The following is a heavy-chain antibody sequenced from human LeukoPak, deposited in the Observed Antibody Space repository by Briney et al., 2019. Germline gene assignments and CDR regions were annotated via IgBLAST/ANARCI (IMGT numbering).Heavy chain of an antibody. Sequence: GESLKISCKGSGYSFTSYWIGWVRHMPGKGLQWMGIIYPGDSDTRYNPSFEGQVIISADKSMSNAYLQWSSLKASDTAMYYCARQIQGPRGCSGYSCYSAPFDYWGQGTLVTVSS. CDR3: ARQIQGPRGCSGYSCYSAPFDY. CDR1: GYSFTSYW. CDR2: IYPGDSDT. J-gene: IGHJ4*02. D-gene: IGHD2-15*01. V-gene: IGHV5-51*01.